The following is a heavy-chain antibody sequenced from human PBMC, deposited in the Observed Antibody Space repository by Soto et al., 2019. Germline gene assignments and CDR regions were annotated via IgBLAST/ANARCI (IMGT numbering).Heavy chain of an antibody. J-gene: IGHJ3*02. CDR3: ARADEEAFDI. V-gene: IGHV4-59*01. Sequence: NPSETLSLTCTVSGGSISSYYWSWIRQPPGKGLEWIGYIYYSGSTNYNPSLKSQVTISVDTSKNQFSLKLSSVTAADTAVYYCARADEEAFDIWGQGTMVTVSS. D-gene: IGHD6-19*01. CDR2: IYYSGST. CDR1: GGSISSYY.